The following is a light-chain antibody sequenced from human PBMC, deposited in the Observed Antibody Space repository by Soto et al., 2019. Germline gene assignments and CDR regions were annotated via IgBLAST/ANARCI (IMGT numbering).Light chain of an antibody. CDR1: QSVSSY. Sequence: EIVMTQSPATLSVSPGERATLSCRDSQSVSSYFAWYQQKPGQAPRLLIYVASNSATGVPARFSGSGSGTDFTLTISSLEPEDFAVYYCQQRRYWPVTFGQGTKVDIK. J-gene: IGKJ1*01. CDR3: QQRRYWPVT. CDR2: VAS. V-gene: IGKV3-11*01.